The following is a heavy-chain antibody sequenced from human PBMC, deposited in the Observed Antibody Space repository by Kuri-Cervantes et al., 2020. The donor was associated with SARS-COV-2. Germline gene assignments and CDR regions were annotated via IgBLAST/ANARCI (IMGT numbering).Heavy chain of an antibody. Sequence: GESLKISCAASEFIFSSYDMTWVRQAPGMGLEWVSSISSGSDYIYYADSVKGRFTVSRDNAENSLYLQMNSLGVGDTAVYYCGRHRGYCSGGGCYSTGFSSDYWGQGALVTVSS. D-gene: IGHD2-15*01. CDR2: ISSGSDYI. CDR1: EFIFSSYD. V-gene: IGHV3-21*01. CDR3: GRHRGYCSGGGCYSTGFSSDY. J-gene: IGHJ4*02.